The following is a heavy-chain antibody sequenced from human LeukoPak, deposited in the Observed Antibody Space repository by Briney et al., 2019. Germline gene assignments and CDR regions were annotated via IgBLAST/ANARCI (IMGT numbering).Heavy chain of an antibody. J-gene: IGHJ4*02. Sequence: SQTLSLTCAVSGDSISRGGYSWSWIRQSPGTGLVLVASISYSGATFYYPSLKSRLTISKDTSKNHFSLELSSVTAADTALYYCARSVFTGAYPDFFDFWGQGALVTVSS. V-gene: IGHV4-30-4*07. CDR3: ARSVFTGAYPDFFDF. CDR1: GDSISRGGYS. CDR2: ISYSGAT.